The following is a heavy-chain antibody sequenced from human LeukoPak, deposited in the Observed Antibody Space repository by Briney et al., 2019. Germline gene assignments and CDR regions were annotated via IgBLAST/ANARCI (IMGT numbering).Heavy chain of an antibody. J-gene: IGHJ4*02. CDR3: ARVRYYDFWSGYYNFDY. CDR1: GYTFTSYG. Sequence: ASVKVSCKASGYTFTSYGISWVRQAPGQGLEWMGWISAYNGNTNYAQKFQGRVTITADESTSTAYMELSSLRSEDTAVYYCARVRYYDFWSGYYNFDYWGQGTLVTVSS. D-gene: IGHD3-3*01. CDR2: ISAYNGNT. V-gene: IGHV1-18*01.